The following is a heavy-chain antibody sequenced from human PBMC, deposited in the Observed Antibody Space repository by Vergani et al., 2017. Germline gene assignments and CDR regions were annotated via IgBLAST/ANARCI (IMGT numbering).Heavy chain of an antibody. D-gene: IGHD6-13*01. CDR1: GFTFSSYA. CDR3: ARDPRGDRGGSSWYFDD. V-gene: IGHV3-30-3*01. J-gene: IGHJ4*02. CDR2: ISYDGSNK. Sequence: VQLVESGGGVVQPGRSLRLSCAASGFTFSSYAMHWVRQAPGKGLEWVAVISYDGSNKYYADSVKGRFTISRDDSKNTLYLQMNSLRAEDTAVYYCARDPRGDRGGSSWYFDDWGQGTLVTVSS.